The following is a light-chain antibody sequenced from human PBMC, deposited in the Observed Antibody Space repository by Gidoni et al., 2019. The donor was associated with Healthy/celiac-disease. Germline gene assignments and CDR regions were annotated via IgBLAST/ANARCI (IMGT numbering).Light chain of an antibody. Sequence: AIRMTQSPSSFSASTGDRVTITCRASQGISSYLAWYQQKPGKAPKLLIYAASTVQSGVPSRFSGSGAGTAFTLTISCLQSEDFATYYCQQYYSYPWTFXQXTKVEIK. CDR3: QQYYSYPWT. CDR1: QGISSY. V-gene: IGKV1-8*01. CDR2: AAS. J-gene: IGKJ1*01.